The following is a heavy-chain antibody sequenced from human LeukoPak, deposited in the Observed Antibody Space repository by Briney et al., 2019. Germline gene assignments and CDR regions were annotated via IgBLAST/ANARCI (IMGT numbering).Heavy chain of an antibody. CDR3: ARGVREGPHDSYNFDY. CDR1: GYTFTSYY. J-gene: IGHJ4*02. D-gene: IGHD3-3*01. Sequence: ASVKVSCKASGYTFTSYYMHWVRQAPGQGLEWMGIINPSGGSTSYAQKFQGRVTMTRDTSTSTVYMELSSLRSKDTAVYYCARGVREGPHDSYNFDYWGQGTLVTVSS. V-gene: IGHV1-46*01. CDR2: INPSGGST.